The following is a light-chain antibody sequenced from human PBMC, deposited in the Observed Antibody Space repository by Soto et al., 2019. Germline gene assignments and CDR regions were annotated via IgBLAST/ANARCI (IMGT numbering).Light chain of an antibody. CDR2: GAS. CDR3: QQYNSWRT. J-gene: IGKJ1*01. CDR1: QSVRSN. V-gene: IGKV3-15*01. Sequence: VMTQAPATLSVSPGERATLSCRASQSVRSNLAWYQQKPGQTPRLLIYGASTRATGIPARFSGSGSGTEFTLTISSLQSEDFAVYYCQQYNSWRTFGQGTKV.